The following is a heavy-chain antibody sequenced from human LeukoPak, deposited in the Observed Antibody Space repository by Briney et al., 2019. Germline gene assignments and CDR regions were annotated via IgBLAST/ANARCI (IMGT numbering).Heavy chain of an antibody. CDR2: INHSGST. J-gene: IGHJ4*02. CDR1: GGSFSGYY. V-gene: IGHV4-34*01. D-gene: IGHD5-18*01. Sequence: KPSETLSLTCAVYGGSFSGYYWSLIRQPPGKGLEWIGEINHSGSTNYNPSLRSRVTISVDTSKNQFSLKLSSVTAADTAVYYCARGRYSYGTYYFDYWGQGTLVTVSS. CDR3: ARGRYSYGTYYFDY.